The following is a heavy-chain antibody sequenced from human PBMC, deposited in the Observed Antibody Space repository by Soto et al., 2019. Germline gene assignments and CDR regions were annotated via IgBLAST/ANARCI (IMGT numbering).Heavy chain of an antibody. D-gene: IGHD1-26*01. Sequence: QLQLVQSGAEVREPGSSVKVSCKASGGTFSSYTVIWVRQAPGQGLEWMGGITPTLNIAKYAEKFQGRVTITADESTSTVNMLLSSLRSEDTAFYFCARGYYSGSHPSAFDYWGQGTLVAVSS. CDR1: GGTFSSYT. V-gene: IGHV1-69*01. CDR3: ARGYYSGSHPSAFDY. J-gene: IGHJ4*02. CDR2: ITPTLNIA.